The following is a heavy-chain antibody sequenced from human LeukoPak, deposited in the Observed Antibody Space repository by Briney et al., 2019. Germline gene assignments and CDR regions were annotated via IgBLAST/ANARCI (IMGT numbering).Heavy chain of an antibody. V-gene: IGHV1-18*01. CDR3: ARDPPTSYDNSGYDNYYYYYYMDV. J-gene: IGHJ6*03. Sequence: ASVKVSCTASGYTFTSYGISWVRQAPGQGLEWMGWISAYNGNTNYAQKLQGRVTMTTDTSTSTAYMELRSLRSDDTAVYYCARDPPTSYDNSGYDNYYYYYYMDVWGKGTTVTVSS. CDR2: ISAYNGNT. D-gene: IGHD3-22*01. CDR1: GYTFTSYG.